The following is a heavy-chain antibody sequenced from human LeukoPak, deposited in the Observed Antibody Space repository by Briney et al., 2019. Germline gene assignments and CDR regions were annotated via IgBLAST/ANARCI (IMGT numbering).Heavy chain of an antibody. V-gene: IGHV3-23*01. CDR2: ISGSGGST. Sequence: GGSLRLXCAASGFTSSSYAMSWVRLAPGKGLESVSAISGSGGSTYYADSVKGRFTISRDNSKNTLYLQMNSLRAEDTAVYYCARSGSSDYWGQGTLVTVSS. CDR3: ARSGSSDY. J-gene: IGHJ4*02. CDR1: GFTSSSYA. D-gene: IGHD3-10*01.